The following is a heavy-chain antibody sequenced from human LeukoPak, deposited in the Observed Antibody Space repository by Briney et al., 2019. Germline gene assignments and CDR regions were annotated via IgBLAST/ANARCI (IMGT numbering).Heavy chain of an antibody. CDR2: IYSGGST. V-gene: IGHV3-53*01. D-gene: IGHD4-23*01. J-gene: IGHJ4*02. Sequence: PWGSLRLSCAASGFTVSSNYMSWVRQAPGKGLEWVSVIYSGGSTYYADSVKGRFTISRDNSKNTMSLQMNSLRAEDTAVYYCARESPGGSYFDYWGQGTLVTVSS. CDR3: ARESPGGSYFDY. CDR1: GFTVSSNY.